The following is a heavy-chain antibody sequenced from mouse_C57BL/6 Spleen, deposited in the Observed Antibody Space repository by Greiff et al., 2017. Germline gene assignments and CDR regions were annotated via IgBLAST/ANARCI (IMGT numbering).Heavy chain of an antibody. Sequence: ESGPGLVKPSQSLSLTCSVTGYSITSGYYWNWIRQFPGNKLEWMGYISYDGSNNYNPSLKNRISITRDTSKNQFFLKLNSVTTEDTATYYCARDLTGTDYWGQGTTLTVSS. J-gene: IGHJ2*01. CDR1: GYSITSGYY. CDR2: ISYDGSN. CDR3: ARDLTGTDY. V-gene: IGHV3-6*01. D-gene: IGHD4-1*01.